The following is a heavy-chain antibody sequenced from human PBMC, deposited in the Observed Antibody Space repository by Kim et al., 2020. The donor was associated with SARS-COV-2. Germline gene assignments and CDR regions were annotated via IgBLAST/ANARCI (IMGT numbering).Heavy chain of an antibody. Sequence: YNPSLKSRVTISIDTSKNQFALKMTSMTAADTAVYYWATPRAAPGRPIDYWGQGNLVIVSS. D-gene: IGHD6-13*01. V-gene: IGHV4-39*06. CDR3: ATPRAAPGRPIDY. J-gene: IGHJ4*02.